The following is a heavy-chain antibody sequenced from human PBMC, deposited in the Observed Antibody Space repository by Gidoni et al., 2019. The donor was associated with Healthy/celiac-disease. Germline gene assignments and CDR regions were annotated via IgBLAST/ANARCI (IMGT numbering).Heavy chain of an antibody. D-gene: IGHD2-15*01. CDR3: AKSGASGYCSGGSCYATLDY. V-gene: IGHV3-23*01. CDR1: GFPFSSYA. Sequence: EVQLLESGGGLVQPGGSLRLACAASGFPFSSYAMSWVRQAPGKGLEWVSAISGSGGSTYYADSVKGRFTISRDNSKNTLYLQMNSLRAEDTAVYYCAKSGASGYCSGGSCYATLDYWGQGTLVTVSS. J-gene: IGHJ4*02. CDR2: ISGSGGST.